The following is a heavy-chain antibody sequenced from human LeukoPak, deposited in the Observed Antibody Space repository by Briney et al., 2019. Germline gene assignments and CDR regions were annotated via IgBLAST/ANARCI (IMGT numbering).Heavy chain of an antibody. CDR3: ARDRLQLWPRTNYYYYYGMDV. V-gene: IGHV3-33*01. CDR2: IWYDGSNK. D-gene: IGHD5-18*01. J-gene: IGHJ6*02. Sequence: PGGSLRLSCAASGFIFSNDAMHWVRQAPGKGLEWVAVIWYDGSNKYYADSVKGRFTISRDNSKNTLYLQMNSLRAEDTAVYYCARDRLQLWPRTNYYYYYGMDVWGQGTTVTVSS. CDR1: GFIFSNDA.